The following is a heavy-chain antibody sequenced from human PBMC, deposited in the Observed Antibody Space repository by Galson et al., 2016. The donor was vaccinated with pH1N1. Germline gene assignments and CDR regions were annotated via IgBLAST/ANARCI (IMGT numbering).Heavy chain of an antibody. V-gene: IGHV3-23*01. CDR1: GFTVSPND. J-gene: IGHJ4*02. D-gene: IGHD5-18*01. Sequence: SLRLSCAASGFTVSPNDMSWFRQAPGKGLEWVSVISPGGGGTYYADSVKSRFTISRDNSKNTVYLQMNSLRADDAAVYYCAKHPYYVDTSKIDYWGQGTLVSVSS. CDR2: ISPGGGGT. CDR3: AKHPYYVDTSKIDY.